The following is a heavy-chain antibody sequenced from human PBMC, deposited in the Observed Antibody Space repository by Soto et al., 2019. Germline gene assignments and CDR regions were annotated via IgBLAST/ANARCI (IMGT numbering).Heavy chain of an antibody. J-gene: IGHJ4*02. CDR1: GGSISSGGYY. D-gene: IGHD3-3*01. Sequence: SETLSLTCTVSGGSISSGGYYWSWIRQHPGKGLEWIGYIYYSGSTYYNPSLKSRVTISVDTPKNQFSLKLSSVTAADTAVYYCARESITIFGVAAPDFDYWGQGTLVAVSS. CDR3: ARESITIFGVAAPDFDY. V-gene: IGHV4-31*03. CDR2: IYYSGST.